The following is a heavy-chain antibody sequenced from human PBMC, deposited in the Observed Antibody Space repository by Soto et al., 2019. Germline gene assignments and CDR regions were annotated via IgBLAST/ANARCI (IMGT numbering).Heavy chain of an antibody. J-gene: IGHJ6*02. Sequence: ASVKVSCKVSGYTLTELSMHCVRQAPGKGLEWMGGFDPEDGETIYAQKFQGRVTMTEDTSTDTAYMELSSLRSEDTAVYYCAGTTPNYYYYYGMDVWGQGTTVTVSS. CDR2: FDPEDGET. V-gene: IGHV1-24*01. CDR3: AGTTPNYYYYYGMDV. CDR1: GYTLTELS. D-gene: IGHD1-7*01.